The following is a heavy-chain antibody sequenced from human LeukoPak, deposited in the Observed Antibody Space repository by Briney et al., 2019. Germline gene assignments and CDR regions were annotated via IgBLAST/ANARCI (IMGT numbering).Heavy chain of an antibody. CDR3: ARVYCSSTSCYDRNWFDP. V-gene: IGHV3-11*05. J-gene: IGHJ5*02. CDR1: GFTFSDYY. CDR2: ISSSSSYT. D-gene: IGHD2-2*01. Sequence: GGSLRLSCAASGFTFSDYYMSWIHQAPGKGLEWVSYISSSSSYTNYADSVKGRFTISRDNAKNSLYLQMNSLRAEDTAVYYCARVYCSSTSCYDRNWFDPWGQGTLVTVSS.